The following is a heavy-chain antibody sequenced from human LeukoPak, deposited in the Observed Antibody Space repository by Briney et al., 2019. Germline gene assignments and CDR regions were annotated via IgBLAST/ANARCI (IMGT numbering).Heavy chain of an antibody. CDR3: AKDAVLRYFDWLPLDY. J-gene: IGHJ4*02. D-gene: IGHD3-9*01. Sequence: GGSLRLSCAASGFTFSSYAMSWVRQAPGKGLEWVSAIGGSGGSTYYADSVKGRFTISRDNSKNTLYLQMNSLRAEDTAVYYCAKDAVLRYFDWLPLDYWGQGTLVTVSS. CDR1: GFTFSSYA. V-gene: IGHV3-23*01. CDR2: IGGSGGST.